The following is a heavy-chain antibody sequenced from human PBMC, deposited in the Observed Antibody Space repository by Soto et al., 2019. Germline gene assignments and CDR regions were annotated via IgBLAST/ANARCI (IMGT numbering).Heavy chain of an antibody. V-gene: IGHV3-48*01. J-gene: IGHJ6*03. CDR1: GFTFSSYS. D-gene: IGHD3-10*01. CDR3: ARIYYGSGSYYPAGYYYYYMDV. CDR2: ISSSSSTI. Sequence: GGSLRLSCAASGFTFSSYSMNWVRQAPGQGLEWVSYISSSSSTIYYADSVKGRFTISRDNAKNSLYLQMNSLRAEDTAVYYCARIYYGSGSYYPAGYYYYYMDVWGKGTTVTVSS.